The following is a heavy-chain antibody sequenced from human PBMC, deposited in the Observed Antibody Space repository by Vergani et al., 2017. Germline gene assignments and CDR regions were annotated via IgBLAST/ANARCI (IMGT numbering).Heavy chain of an antibody. CDR1: GGSISSGSYY. Sequence: QVQLQESGPGLVKPSQTLSLTCTVSGGSISSGSYYWSCIRQPAGKGLEWIGRIYTSGSTNYTPSLKSRVTITVDTSKNQFFLKLSSVTAADTAVYYCGIEILEDSSSWYVGVYFDYWGQGTLVTVSS. D-gene: IGHD6-13*01. CDR3: GIEILEDSSSWYVGVYFDY. V-gene: IGHV4-61*02. J-gene: IGHJ4*02. CDR2: IYTSGST.